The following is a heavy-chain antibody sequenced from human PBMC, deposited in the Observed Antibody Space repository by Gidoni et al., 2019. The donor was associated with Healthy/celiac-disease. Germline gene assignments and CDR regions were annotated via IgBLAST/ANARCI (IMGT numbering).Heavy chain of an antibody. CDR3: ARRSSESYGYPFDY. CDR2: INHSGST. CDR1: GGSFSGYY. V-gene: IGHV4-34*01. D-gene: IGHD5-18*01. J-gene: IGHJ4*02. Sequence: QVQLQQWGAGRLKPSETLSLTCAVYGGSFSGYYWSWIRQPPGKGLEWIGEINHSGSTNYNPSLKSRVTISVDTSKNQFSLKLSSVTAADTAVYYCARRSSESYGYPFDYWGQGTLVTVSS.